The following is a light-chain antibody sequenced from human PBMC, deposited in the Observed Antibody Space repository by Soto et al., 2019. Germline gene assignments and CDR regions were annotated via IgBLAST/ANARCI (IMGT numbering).Light chain of an antibody. J-gene: IGKJ3*01. CDR2: AAS. Sequence: EIVVTQSPATLSVSLGERVTLSCKVSQSVSSNLAWYQHKPGQAPRLLIYAASTRATGVPARFSGSGSGTDFTLTISSLQYEDFAVYSCQQYKTFGPGTRVDIK. CDR1: QSVSSN. CDR3: QQYKT. V-gene: IGKV3-15*01.